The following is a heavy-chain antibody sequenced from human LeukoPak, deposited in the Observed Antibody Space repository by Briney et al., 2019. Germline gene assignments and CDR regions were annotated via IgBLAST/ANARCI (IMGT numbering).Heavy chain of an antibody. CDR3: AKAGVRYFDSSGLYAFDF. CDR2: IYYSGST. CDR1: GGSISSTSYY. Sequence: SQTLSLTCAVSGGSISSTSYYWAWIRQPPGKGLEWIGTIYYSGSTYHNPSLKSRVTLSVDTSRNQFSLRLSSVDAADTAVYYCAKAGVRYFDSSGLYAFDFWGQGTTVTVSS. V-gene: IGHV4-39*01. J-gene: IGHJ3*01. D-gene: IGHD3-22*01.